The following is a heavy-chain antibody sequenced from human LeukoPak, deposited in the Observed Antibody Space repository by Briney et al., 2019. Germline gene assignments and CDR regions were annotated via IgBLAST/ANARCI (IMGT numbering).Heavy chain of an antibody. CDR1: GGSISRVHW. CDR3: ARELEADGADI. V-gene: IGHV4-4*02. D-gene: IGHD4/OR15-4a*01. J-gene: IGHJ3*02. Sequence: KTSETLSLTCAVSGGSISRVHWWIWVRQPPGKRLEYSDQLPQSGRYEIRPSLTGRVTISVGKVKKQLPLELNSVTGADTALYYCARELEADGADIWGQGGMVSVCS. CDR2: LPQSGRY.